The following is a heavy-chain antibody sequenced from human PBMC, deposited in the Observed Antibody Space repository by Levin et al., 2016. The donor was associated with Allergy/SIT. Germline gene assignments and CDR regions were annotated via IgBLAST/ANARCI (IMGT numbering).Heavy chain of an antibody. Sequence: ASVKVSCKASGYTFSSYAISWVRQAPGQGLVWMGWISAYNGNTNYAQKFQGRVTMTTDTSTSTAYMELRSLRSEDTAIYYCGRDQSGPIDYWGQGTLVTVPS. CDR1: GYTFSSYA. J-gene: IGHJ4*02. V-gene: IGHV1-18*01. CDR2: ISAYNGNT. CDR3: GRDQSGPIDY.